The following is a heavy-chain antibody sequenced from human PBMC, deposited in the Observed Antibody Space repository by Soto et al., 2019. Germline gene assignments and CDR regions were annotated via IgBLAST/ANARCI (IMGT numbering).Heavy chain of an antibody. CDR2: IYYSGST. Sequence: SETLSLTCTVSGGSISSYYWSWIRQPPGKGLEWIGYIYYSGSTNYNPSLKSRVTISVDTSKNQFSLKLSSVTAADTAVYYCARAPGDYYDPKPFDYWGQGTLVTVSS. J-gene: IGHJ4*02. V-gene: IGHV4-59*01. CDR3: ARAPGDYYDPKPFDY. CDR1: GGSISSYY. D-gene: IGHD3-22*01.